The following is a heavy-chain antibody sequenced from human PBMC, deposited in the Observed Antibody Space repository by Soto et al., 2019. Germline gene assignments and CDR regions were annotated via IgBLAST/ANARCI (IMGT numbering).Heavy chain of an antibody. CDR1: GFTFSSYA. V-gene: IGHV3-30*04. Sequence: GGSLRLSCAASGFTFSSYAMHWVRQAPGKGLEWVAVISYDGSNKYYADSVKGRFTISRDNSKNTLYLQMNSLRAEDTAVYYCASDQYSGYDYYYYYGMDVWGQGTTVTVSS. CDR2: ISYDGSNK. CDR3: ASDQYSGYDYYYYYGMDV. J-gene: IGHJ6*02. D-gene: IGHD5-12*01.